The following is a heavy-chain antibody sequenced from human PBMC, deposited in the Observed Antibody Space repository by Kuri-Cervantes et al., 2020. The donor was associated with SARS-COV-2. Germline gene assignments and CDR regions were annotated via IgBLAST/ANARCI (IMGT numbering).Heavy chain of an antibody. D-gene: IGHD3-3*01. J-gene: IGHJ4*02. Sequence: GESLKISCAASGFTFSSYAMSWVRQAPGKGLEWVSAISGSGGSTYYADSVKGRFTISRDNSKNTLYLQMNSLRAEDTAVYYCAKAYYDFWSGYYRGGYYFDYWGQGTLVTVSS. CDR2: ISGSGGST. CDR1: GFTFSSYA. V-gene: IGHV3-23*01. CDR3: AKAYYDFWSGYYRGGYYFDY.